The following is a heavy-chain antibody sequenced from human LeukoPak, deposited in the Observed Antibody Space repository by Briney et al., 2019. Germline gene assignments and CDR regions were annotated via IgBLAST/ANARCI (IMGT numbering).Heavy chain of an antibody. D-gene: IGHD3-16*01. J-gene: IGHJ4*02. CDR3: ARAGASYPFDY. Sequence: SETLSLTCSVSGASISSYYWSWIRQPPGKGLEWIGYLFHSGSTNYNPSLKSRVTISVDTSKNQFPLKLNSVTAADTAVYYCARAGASYPFDYWGQGTLVTVSS. CDR1: GASISSYY. CDR2: LFHSGST. V-gene: IGHV4-59*01.